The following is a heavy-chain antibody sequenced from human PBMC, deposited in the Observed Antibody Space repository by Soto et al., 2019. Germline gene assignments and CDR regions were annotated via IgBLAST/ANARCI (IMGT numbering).Heavy chain of an antibody. D-gene: IGHD2-15*01. Sequence: EVQLVESGGGLVKPGGTLRLSCAASGFTFRNAWMSWVRQSPGKGLEWVGRISSKVEGGAADYAAPVEGRFIISRDDSKNTLYLQMNSLKTEDTAVYFCAADDSLGPANVDYWGQGTLVTVSP. V-gene: IGHV3-15*01. CDR2: ISSKVEGGAA. J-gene: IGHJ4*02. CDR3: AADDSLGPANVDY. CDR1: GFTFRNAW.